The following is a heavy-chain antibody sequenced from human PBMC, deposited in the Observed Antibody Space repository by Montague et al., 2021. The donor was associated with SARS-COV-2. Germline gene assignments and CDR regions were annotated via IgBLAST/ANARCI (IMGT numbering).Heavy chain of an antibody. D-gene: IGHD3-10*01. V-gene: IGHV4-39*01. CDR2: IYYSGTT. J-gene: IGHJ3*02. CDR3: ARPLVRGVPKAFDI. CDR1: GGSITRNYY. Sequence: SETLSLTCTVSGGSITRNYYWGWIRRPPGKGLEWVGNIYYSGTTFINPSLESRVTISVDASKNQLSLNLTSVTAADTAVYYCARPLVRGVPKAFDIWGQGALVIVSS.